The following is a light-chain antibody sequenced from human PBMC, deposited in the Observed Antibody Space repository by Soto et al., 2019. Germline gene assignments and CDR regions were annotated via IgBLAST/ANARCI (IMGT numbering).Light chain of an antibody. CDR2: GAT. V-gene: IGKV3-20*01. Sequence: EIVLTQSPGTLSLSPGERATLSCRDSQSVSSTYLAWYQQKPRQAPRVLIYGATSRATGIPSRFSGSGSGTDFTLTISRMAPEDPAEYYCHQYGNSYTFGQGTKVDIK. CDR1: QSVSSTY. J-gene: IGKJ2*01. CDR3: HQYGNSYT.